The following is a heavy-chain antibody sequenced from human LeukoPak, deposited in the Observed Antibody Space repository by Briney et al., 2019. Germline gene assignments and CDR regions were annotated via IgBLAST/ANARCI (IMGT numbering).Heavy chain of an antibody. CDR3: ARRPLWFGELLYYFDY. V-gene: IGHV3-30*03. J-gene: IGHJ4*02. Sequence: GGSLRLSCAASGFTFSSYGMHWVRQAPGKGLEWVAVISYHGINKYYADSVKGRFSISRDNAKNSLYLQMNSLRAEDTAVYYCARRPLWFGELLYYFDYWGQGTLVTVSS. CDR2: ISYHGINK. CDR1: GFTFSSYG. D-gene: IGHD3-10*01.